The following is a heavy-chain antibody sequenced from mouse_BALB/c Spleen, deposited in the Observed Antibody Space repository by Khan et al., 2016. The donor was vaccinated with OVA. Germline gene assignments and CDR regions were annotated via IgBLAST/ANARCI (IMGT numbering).Heavy chain of an antibody. CDR3: ARSLVDYYAMDY. D-gene: IGHD2-2*01. Sequence: EVELVEPGGGVVKPGGSLKLSCSASGFTFSSFAMSWVRQTPEKRLEWVATISTGGHYTFYPDSVRGRFTISRDNARNTLYLQMSSLRSEDTAIYYCARSLVDYYAMDYWGQGTSVTVSS. CDR1: GFTFSSFA. CDR2: ISTGGHYT. J-gene: IGHJ4*01. V-gene: IGHV5-9-3*01.